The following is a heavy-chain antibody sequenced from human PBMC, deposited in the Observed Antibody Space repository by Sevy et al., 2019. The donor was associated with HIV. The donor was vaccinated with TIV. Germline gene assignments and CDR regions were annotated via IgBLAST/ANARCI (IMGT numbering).Heavy chain of an antibody. J-gene: IGHJ6*02. Sequence: GGSLRLSCAASGFSFSTYSMNWVRQAPGKGLEWVSYIGTSSSTIYYVDSVSGRFTISRDNGKNSLYLQMSSLRAADTALYYGTRVPSTGRFGMDVWGQGTTVTVSS. D-gene: IGHD3-10*01. CDR2: IGTSSSTI. CDR1: GFSFSTYS. CDR3: TRVPSTGRFGMDV. V-gene: IGHV3-48*01.